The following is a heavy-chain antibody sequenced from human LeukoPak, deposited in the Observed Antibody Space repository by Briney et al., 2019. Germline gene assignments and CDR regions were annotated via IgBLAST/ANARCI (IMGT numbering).Heavy chain of an antibody. J-gene: IGHJ4*02. V-gene: IGHV1-18*01. D-gene: IGHD3-10*01. CDR1: GYTFTSYG. Sequence: ASVKVSCKASGYTFTSYGISWVRQAPGQGLEWMGWISAYNGNTNYAQKLQGRVTMTTDTSTSTAYMELRSLRSDDTAVYYCARVRYYFGSGSPQYYFYYWGQGTLVTVSS. CDR3: ARVRYYFGSGSPQYYFYY. CDR2: ISAYNGNT.